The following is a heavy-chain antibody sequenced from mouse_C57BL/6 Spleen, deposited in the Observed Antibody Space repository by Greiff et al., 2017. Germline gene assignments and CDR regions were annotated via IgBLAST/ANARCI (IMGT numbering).Heavy chain of an antibody. J-gene: IGHJ2*01. V-gene: IGHV5-4*01. CDR1: GFTFSSYA. D-gene: IGHD2-1*01. CDR2: ISDGGSYT. CDR3: ARDLLWYLDY. Sequence: EVQRVESGGGLVKPGGSLKLSCAASGFTFSSYAMSWVRQTPEKRLEWVATISDGGSYTYYPDNVKGRFTISRDNAKNNLYLQMSHLKSEDTAMYYCARDLLWYLDYWGQGTTLTVSS.